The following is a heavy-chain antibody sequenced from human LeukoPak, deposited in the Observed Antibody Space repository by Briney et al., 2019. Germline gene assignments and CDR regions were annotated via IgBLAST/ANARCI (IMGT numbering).Heavy chain of an antibody. J-gene: IGHJ4*02. Sequence: SETLSLTCTVSGGSISNSRYYWGWIRQTPGKGLEWIGTMHYSGSTYYNPYLKSRVTIPVATSKNQFSLKLSSVTAADTAVFYCVRRASDWSFDYWGQGTLVTVSS. CDR3: VRRASDWSFDY. V-gene: IGHV4-39*01. CDR2: MHYSGST. CDR1: GGSISNSRYY. D-gene: IGHD6-19*01.